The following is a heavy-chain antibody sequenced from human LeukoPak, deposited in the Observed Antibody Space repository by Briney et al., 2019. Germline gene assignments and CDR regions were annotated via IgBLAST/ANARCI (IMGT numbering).Heavy chain of an antibody. D-gene: IGHD1-26*01. Sequence: ASVKVSCKVSGYTLTELSMHWVRQAPGKGLEWMGGFDPEDGETIYAQKFQGRVTMTEDTSTDTAYMELSSLRSEDTVVYYCATADPVRWELLLDPWGQGTLVTVSS. CDR2: FDPEDGET. CDR1: GYTLTELS. J-gene: IGHJ5*02. CDR3: ATADPVRWELLLDP. V-gene: IGHV1-24*01.